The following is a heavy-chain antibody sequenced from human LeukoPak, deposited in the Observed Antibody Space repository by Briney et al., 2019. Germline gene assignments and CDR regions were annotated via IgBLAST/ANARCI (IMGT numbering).Heavy chain of an antibody. CDR1: GGSITNSY. Sequence: SETLSLTCTVSGGSITNSYWNWIRQSPGKGLEWIGYINYSGSTNYNPSLRSRVTISVDTSKNQFSLKLSSVTAADTAVYFCARDPLSTNDFDIWGQGTMVTVSS. J-gene: IGHJ3*02. V-gene: IGHV4-59*01. D-gene: IGHD1-1*01. CDR3: ARDPLSTNDFDI. CDR2: INYSGST.